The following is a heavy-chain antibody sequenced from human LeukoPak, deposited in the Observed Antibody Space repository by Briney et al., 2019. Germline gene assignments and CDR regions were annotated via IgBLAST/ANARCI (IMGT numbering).Heavy chain of an antibody. J-gene: IGHJ6*02. CDR1: GFTFSSYG. Sequence: PGGSPRLSCAASGFTFSSYGMHWVRQAPGKGLEWVAVIWYDGSNKYYADSVKGRFTISRDNSKNTLYLQMNSLRAEDTAVYYCARDSAAGTDGMDVWGQGTTVTVSS. V-gene: IGHV3-33*01. CDR2: IWYDGSNK. D-gene: IGHD6-13*01. CDR3: ARDSAAGTDGMDV.